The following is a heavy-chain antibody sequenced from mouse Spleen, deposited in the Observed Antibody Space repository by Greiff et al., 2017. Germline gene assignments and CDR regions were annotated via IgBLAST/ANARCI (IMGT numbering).Heavy chain of an antibody. J-gene: IGHJ2*01. CDR2: INPSNGGT. D-gene: IGHD4-1*01. Sequence: VQGVESGAELVKPGASVKLSCKASGYTFTSYYMYWVKQRPGQGLEWIGEINPSNGGTNFNEKFKSKATLTVDKSSSTAYMQLSSLTSEDSAVYYCTRRLGGFDYWGQGTTLTVSS. CDR3: TRRLGGFDY. V-gene: IGHV1S81*02. CDR1: GYTFTSYY.